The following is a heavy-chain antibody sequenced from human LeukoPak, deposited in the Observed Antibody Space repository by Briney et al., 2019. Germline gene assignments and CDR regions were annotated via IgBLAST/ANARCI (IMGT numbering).Heavy chain of an antibody. J-gene: IGHJ3*02. D-gene: IGHD1-26*01. Sequence: GASVKVSCKASGYTFTSYAMHWVRQAPGQRLEWMGWINAGNGNTKYSQKFQGRVTITRDTSASTAYMELSSLRSEDTAVYYCARVEWELLGAFDIWGQGTMVTVSS. CDR2: INAGNGNT. CDR1: GYTFTSYA. V-gene: IGHV1-3*01. CDR3: ARVEWELLGAFDI.